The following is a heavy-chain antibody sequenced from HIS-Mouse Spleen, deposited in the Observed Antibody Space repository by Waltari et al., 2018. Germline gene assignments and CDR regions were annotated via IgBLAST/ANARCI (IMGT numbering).Heavy chain of an antibody. CDR2: INPNSGGT. CDR1: GYTFTGYY. CDR3: ARRYSSSFNDAFDI. Sequence: QVQLVQSGAEVKKPGASVKVSCKASGYTFTGYYLPWVRQAPGQGLEWMGWINPNSGGTNYAQKFQGRVTMTRDTSISTAYMELSRLRSDDTAVYYCARRYSSSFNDAFDIWGQGTMVTVSS. J-gene: IGHJ3*02. V-gene: IGHV1-2*02. D-gene: IGHD6-13*01.